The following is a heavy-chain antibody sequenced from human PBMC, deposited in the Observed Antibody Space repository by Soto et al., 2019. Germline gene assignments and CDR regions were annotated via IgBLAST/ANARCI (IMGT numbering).Heavy chain of an antibody. CDR2: IIPILGIA. CDR3: ARDSLGYCSGGSCYDY. V-gene: IGHV1-69*08. CDR1: GGTFSSYT. D-gene: IGHD2-15*01. J-gene: IGHJ4*02. Sequence: QVQLVQSGAEVKKPGSSVKVSCKASGGTFSSYTISWVRQAPGQGLEWMGRIIPILGIANYAQKFQGRVTITADKSTSTADMELSSLRSEDTAVYYCARDSLGYCSGGSCYDYWGQGTLVTVSS.